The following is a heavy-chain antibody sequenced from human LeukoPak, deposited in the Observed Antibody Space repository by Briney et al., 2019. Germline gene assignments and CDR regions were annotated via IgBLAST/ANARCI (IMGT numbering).Heavy chain of an antibody. J-gene: IGHJ5*02. CDR1: RFTFSSYS. CDR2: ISSSSSYI. CDR3: ARGYSSSRRFDP. Sequence: PGGSLRLSCAASRFTFSSYSMNWVRQAPGKGLEWVSSISSSSSYIYYADSVKGRFTISRDNAKNSLYLQMNSLRAEDTAVYYCARGYSSSRRFDPWGQGTLVTVSS. D-gene: IGHD6-6*01. V-gene: IGHV3-21*01.